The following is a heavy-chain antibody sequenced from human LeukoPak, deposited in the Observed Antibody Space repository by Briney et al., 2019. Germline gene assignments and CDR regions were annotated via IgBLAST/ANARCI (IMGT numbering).Heavy chain of an antibody. CDR1: GFTFSSYA. CDR3: AKEGSYFWSGYYGYYIDY. J-gene: IGHJ4*02. CDR2: ISGSGGST. V-gene: IGHV3-23*01. Sequence: HPGGSLRLSCAASGFTFSSYAMSWVRQAPGKGLEWVSAISGSGGSTYYADSVKGRFTISRDNSKNTLYLQMNSLRAEDTAVYYCAKEGSYFWSGYYGYYIDYWGQGTLVTVSS. D-gene: IGHD3-3*01.